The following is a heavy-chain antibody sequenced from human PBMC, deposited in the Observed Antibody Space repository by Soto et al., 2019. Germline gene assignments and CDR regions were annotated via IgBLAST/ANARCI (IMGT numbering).Heavy chain of an antibody. CDR1: GFTFSSYA. CDR2: VTGSGGTT. D-gene: IGHD6-19*01. V-gene: IGHV3-23*01. J-gene: IGHJ4*02. Sequence: GVSLRLSCAASGFTFSSYAMSWVRQAPGKGLEWVSAVTGSGGTTYYADSVEGRFTISRDNSKNTVYLQMNSLRADDTAVYYCAKDPFSGWFDYWGQGTPVTVYS. CDR3: AKDPFSGWFDY.